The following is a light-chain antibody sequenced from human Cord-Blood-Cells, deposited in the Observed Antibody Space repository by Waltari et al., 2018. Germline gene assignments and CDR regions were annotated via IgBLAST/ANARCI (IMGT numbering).Light chain of an antibody. CDR3: QQSYSTPLT. CDR1: QSISSY. CDR2: AAF. Sequence: DIQMTQSPSSLSASVGDRVTITCRASQSISSYLNWYQQKPGKAPKLLIYAAFSLQSGVPSRFSSSGSGTEFTLTISSLQPEDFATYYCQQSYSTPLTFGGGTKVEIK. V-gene: IGKV1-39*01. J-gene: IGKJ4*01.